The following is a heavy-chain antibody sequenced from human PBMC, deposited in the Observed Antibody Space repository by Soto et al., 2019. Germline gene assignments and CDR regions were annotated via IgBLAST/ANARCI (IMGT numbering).Heavy chain of an antibody. D-gene: IGHD3-22*01. CDR1: GGSISSDDYY. V-gene: IGHV4-30-4*01. CDR3: ARVPYYESSGWGGY. CDR2: IHNSGST. J-gene: IGHJ4*02. Sequence: PSEPLSLTCTISGGSISSDDYYWGCIRHPPGKGLEWIGNIHNSGSTRYNPSLKSRLIISLDTCKNQFSLNLSSVTAVDTAVYYCARVPYYESSGWGGYWAQGIVVTVSS.